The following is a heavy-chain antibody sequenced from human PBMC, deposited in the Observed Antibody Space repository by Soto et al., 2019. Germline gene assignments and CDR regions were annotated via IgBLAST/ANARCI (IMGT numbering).Heavy chain of an antibody. V-gene: IGHV4-59*01. Sequence: KTSETLSLTCTVSGGSISSYYWSWIRQPPGKGLEWIVYIYYSGRTNYNPSLKSRVTISVDTSKNQFSLKLSSVTAADTAVYYCARDVPYCSSTSCYTWWFDPWGQGALVTVSS. CDR2: IYYSGRT. D-gene: IGHD2-2*02. J-gene: IGHJ5*02. CDR1: GGSISSYY. CDR3: ARDVPYCSSTSCYTWWFDP.